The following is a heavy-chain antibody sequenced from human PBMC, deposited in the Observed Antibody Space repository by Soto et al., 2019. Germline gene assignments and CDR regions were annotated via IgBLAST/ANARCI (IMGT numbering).Heavy chain of an antibody. CDR1: GGSISSGGYY. J-gene: IGHJ5*02. Sequence: QVQLQESGPGLVKPSQTLSLTCTVSGGSISSGGYYWSWIRQHPGKGLEWIGYIYYSGSTYYNPSLKRRVTMSVDTSKNQFSLKLSSVTAADTAVYYCARGREPHIVVVTAPRWFDPWGQGTLVTVSS. V-gene: IGHV4-31*03. CDR2: IYYSGST. D-gene: IGHD2-21*02. CDR3: ARGREPHIVVVTAPRWFDP.